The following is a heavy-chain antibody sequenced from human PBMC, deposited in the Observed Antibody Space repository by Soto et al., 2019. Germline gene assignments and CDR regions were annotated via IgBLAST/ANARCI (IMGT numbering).Heavy chain of an antibody. V-gene: IGHV3-23*01. CDR2: ISGSGGST. CDR3: AKDWPLRDFIPYYYGMDV. CDR1: GFTFSSYA. J-gene: IGHJ6*02. D-gene: IGHD3-10*01. Sequence: HPGGSLRLSCAASGFTFSSYAMSWVRQAPGKGLEWVSAISGSGGSTYYADSVKGRFTISRDNSKNTLYLQMNSLRAEDTAVYYCAKDWPLRDFIPYYYGMDVWGQGTTVTVSS.